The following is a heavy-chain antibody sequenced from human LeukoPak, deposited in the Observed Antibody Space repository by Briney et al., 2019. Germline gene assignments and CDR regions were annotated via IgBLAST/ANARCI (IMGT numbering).Heavy chain of an antibody. CDR1: GFTFSSYS. CDR2: SSSSSSSI. V-gene: IGHV3-48*01. J-gene: IGHJ3*02. CDR3: ARKGYYSQAFDM. D-gene: IGHD3-22*01. Sequence: GGSLRLSCAASGFTFSSYSMNWVRQAPGKGLEWVAYSYSSSSSSSIYYADSVKGRFTISRDNAKNSLYLQMNSLRAEDTAVYYCARKGYYSQAFDMWGQGTMVTVSS.